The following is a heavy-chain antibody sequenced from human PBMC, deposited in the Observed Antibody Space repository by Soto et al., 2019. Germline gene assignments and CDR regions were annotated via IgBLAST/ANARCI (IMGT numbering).Heavy chain of an antibody. J-gene: IGHJ3*02. CDR3: ARHFDYPHAFDI. V-gene: IGHV4-39*01. D-gene: IGHD4-17*01. CDR2: TFYTGST. Sequence: PSETLSLTCTVSGGSISVNYYWGWIRQPPDKGLEWIGTTFYTGSTSYNPSLRSRVTISADTSKNQFSLKLSSVTAADTAVYYCARHFDYPHAFDIWGRGTMVTVSS. CDR1: GGSISVNYY.